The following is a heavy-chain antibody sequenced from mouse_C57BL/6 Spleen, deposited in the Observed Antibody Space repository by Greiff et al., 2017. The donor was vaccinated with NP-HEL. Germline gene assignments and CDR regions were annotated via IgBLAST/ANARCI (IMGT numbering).Heavy chain of an antibody. CDR2: IDPSGSCT. D-gene: IGHD1-3*01. V-gene: IGHV1-50*01. Sequence: VQLQQPGAELVKPGASVKLSCKASGYTFTSYWMQWVKQRPGQGLEWIGEIDPSGSCTNYNQKFKGKATLTVDKSSSTAYMQLSSLTSEDSAVYYWAKTCAGVASPDVWGTGTPVTVSS. CDR3: AKTCAGVASPDV. CDR1: GYTFTSYW. J-gene: IGHJ1*03.